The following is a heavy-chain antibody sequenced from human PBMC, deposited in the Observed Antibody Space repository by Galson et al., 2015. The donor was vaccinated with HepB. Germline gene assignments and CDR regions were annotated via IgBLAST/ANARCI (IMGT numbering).Heavy chain of an antibody. J-gene: IGHJ4*02. Sequence: SVKVSCKASGFNFTSSAMKWVRQARGQRLEWLGWIGVGSGNTNDAQKFQGRVTITRDMSTRTAYMELSSLRSEDTAVYYCAAGIVGTNTPDFHSWGQGTPVPVSS. CDR3: AAGIVGTNTPDFHS. D-gene: IGHD1-26*01. V-gene: IGHV1-58*02. CDR2: IGVGSGNT. CDR1: GFNFTSSA.